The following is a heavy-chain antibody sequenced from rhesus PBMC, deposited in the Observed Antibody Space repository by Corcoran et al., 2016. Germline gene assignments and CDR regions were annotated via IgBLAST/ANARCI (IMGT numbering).Heavy chain of an antibody. V-gene: IGHV4S10*01. J-gene: IGHJ4*01. CDR3: ARHPYWGGFDY. CDR1: GGSISDSYR. D-gene: IGHD3-34*01. CDR2: IYGSSTST. Sequence: QVQLQESGPGVVKPSETLSLTCAVSGGSISDSYRWSWIRQPPGKGLEWIGYIYGSSTSTNYNPSLKSRVTLSIDTSKNQFSLKLSSVTAADTAVYYCARHPYWGGFDYWGQGVLVTVSS.